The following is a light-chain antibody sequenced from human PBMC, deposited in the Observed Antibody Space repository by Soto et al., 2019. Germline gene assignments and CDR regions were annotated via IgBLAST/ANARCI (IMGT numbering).Light chain of an antibody. CDR1: NRDVGSYNL. CDR3: SSYTTTSTLV. V-gene: IGLV2-14*01. J-gene: IGLJ3*02. CDR2: EVR. Sequence: QSALTQPASVSGSPGQSITIACTGTNRDVGSYNLVSWYQPRPGEAPKLIISEVRNRPSGISYRFTGSKSGNTASLTISGLQAEDEADYYCSSYTTTSTLVFGGGTKLTVL.